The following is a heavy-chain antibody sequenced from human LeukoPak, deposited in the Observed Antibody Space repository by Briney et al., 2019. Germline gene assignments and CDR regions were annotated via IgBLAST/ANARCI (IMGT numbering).Heavy chain of an antibody. CDR3: AKKRWLHSPFDY. D-gene: IGHD5-24*01. Sequence: PGGSLRLSCAASGFTFSSYGMHWVRQAPGKGLEWVAFIRHDGSNKYYADSVKGRFTISRDNSKNTLYLQMNSLRAEDTAVYYCAKKRWLHSPFDYWGQGTLVTVSS. V-gene: IGHV3-30*02. CDR1: GFTFSSYG. J-gene: IGHJ4*02. CDR2: IRHDGSNK.